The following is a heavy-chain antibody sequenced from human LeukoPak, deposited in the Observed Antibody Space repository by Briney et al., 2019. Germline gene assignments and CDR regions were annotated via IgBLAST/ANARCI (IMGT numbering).Heavy chain of an antibody. CDR1: GFTFGNYA. V-gene: IGHV3-23*01. Sequence: PGGSLRLSCTGSGFTFGNYAMNWVRQAPGKGLEWVSGISSTGASTQYADSVRGRLTISRDNSKDTLYLQMNNLRAEDTAVYYCASDKPSNSGSYRFDYWGQGTLVTVSS. D-gene: IGHD1-26*01. CDR3: ASDKPSNSGSYRFDY. J-gene: IGHJ4*02. CDR2: ISSTGAST.